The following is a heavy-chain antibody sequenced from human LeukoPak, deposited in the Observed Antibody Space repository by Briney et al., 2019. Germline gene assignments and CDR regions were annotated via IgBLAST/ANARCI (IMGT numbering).Heavy chain of an antibody. V-gene: IGHV3-21*01. CDR2: ITGNSTYI. CDR1: GFHFSSYS. Sequence: PGGSLRLSCVASGFHFSSYSMNWVRQAPGKGLEWVSSITGNSTYIYYADSVKGRFTISRDNAKNSLSLQMNGLRAEDTALYYCVGYYDSSGYSPPRMDVWGKGTTVTVSS. D-gene: IGHD3-22*01. J-gene: IGHJ6*03. CDR3: VGYYDSSGYSPPRMDV.